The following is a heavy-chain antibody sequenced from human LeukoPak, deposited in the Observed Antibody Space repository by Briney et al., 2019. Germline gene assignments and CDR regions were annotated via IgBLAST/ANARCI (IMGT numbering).Heavy chain of an antibody. D-gene: IGHD3/OR15-3a*01. J-gene: IGHJ4*02. CDR3: TAGTGRSDFDY. CDR1: GFTFSNAW. V-gene: IGHV3-15*01. CDR2: IKRKGDDGTI. Sequence: PGGSLRLSCAASGFTFSNAWMSWVRQAPGRGLEWVGCIKRKGDDGTIDYAAPVKGRLSISRDDSKNTLYLQMKSLKSEDTAVYYCTAGTGRSDFDYWGQGTLVTVSS.